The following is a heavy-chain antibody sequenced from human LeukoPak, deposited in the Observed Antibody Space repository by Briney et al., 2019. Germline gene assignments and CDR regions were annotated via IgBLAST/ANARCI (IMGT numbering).Heavy chain of an antibody. Sequence: GGSLRLSCAASGCTFSSYWMSWVRQAPGKGLEWVANIKQDGSEKYYVDSVKGRFTISRDNAKNSLYLQMSNLRAEDTAVYFCARGGGLDVWGQGATVTVSS. CDR1: GCTFSSYW. D-gene: IGHD3-16*01. CDR2: IKQDGSEK. CDR3: ARGGGLDV. J-gene: IGHJ6*02. V-gene: IGHV3-7*03.